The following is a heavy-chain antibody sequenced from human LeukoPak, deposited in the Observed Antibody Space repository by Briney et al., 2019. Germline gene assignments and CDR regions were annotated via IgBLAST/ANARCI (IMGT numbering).Heavy chain of an antibody. V-gene: IGHV3-66*01. Sequence: GGSLRLSCAASGFTVSSNYMSWVRQAPGKGLEWVSVIYSGGSTYYADSVKGRFTISRDNSKNTLYLQMNSLRAEDTAVYYCARDMVTMVRGVIQHWGQGTLVTVSS. CDR3: ARDMVTMVRGVIQH. CDR1: GFTVSSNY. D-gene: IGHD3-10*01. J-gene: IGHJ1*01. CDR2: IYSGGST.